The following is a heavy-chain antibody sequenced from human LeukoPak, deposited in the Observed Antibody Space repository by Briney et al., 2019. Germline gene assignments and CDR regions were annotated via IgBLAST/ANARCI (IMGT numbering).Heavy chain of an antibody. D-gene: IGHD3-22*01. CDR1: GGSISSGDYY. CDR2: IYYIGNT. J-gene: IGHJ4*02. CDR3: ARHYYDSSGYSSPFDY. Sequence: PSETLSLTCTVSGGSISSGDYYWSWIRQPPGKGLEWIGYIYYIGNTFYNPSLKSRVTISVDTSKNQFSLKLSSVTAADTAVYYCARHYYDSSGYSSPFDYWGQGTLVTVSS. V-gene: IGHV4-30-4*01.